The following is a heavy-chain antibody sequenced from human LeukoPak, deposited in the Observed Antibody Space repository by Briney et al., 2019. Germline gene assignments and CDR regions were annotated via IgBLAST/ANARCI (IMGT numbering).Heavy chain of an antibody. CDR2: ISGSGGST. Sequence: GGSLRLSCAASGFTFSSYGMSWVRQAPGKGLEWVSAISGSGGSTYYADSVKGRFTISRDNSKNTLYLQMNSLRAEDTAVYYCAKAPVTSCRGAFCYPFDYWGQGTLVTVSP. J-gene: IGHJ4*02. CDR1: GFTFSSYG. V-gene: IGHV3-23*01. CDR3: AKAPVTSCRGAFCYPFDY. D-gene: IGHD2-15*01.